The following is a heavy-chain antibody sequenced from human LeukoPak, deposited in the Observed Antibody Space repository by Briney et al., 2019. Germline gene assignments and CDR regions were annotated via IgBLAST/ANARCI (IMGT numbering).Heavy chain of an antibody. Sequence: GGSLRLSCAASGFTFSSYEMNWVRQAPGKGLEWVSYIGSSGSTIYYADSVKGRFIISRNNANNSLYLQINSLRAEDTAVYFCARDPYSGGYGAYYYYYMDVWGKGTTVTVSS. D-gene: IGHD6-19*01. CDR2: IGSSGSTI. J-gene: IGHJ6*03. V-gene: IGHV3-48*03. CDR1: GFTFSSYE. CDR3: ARDPYSGGYGAYYYYYMDV.